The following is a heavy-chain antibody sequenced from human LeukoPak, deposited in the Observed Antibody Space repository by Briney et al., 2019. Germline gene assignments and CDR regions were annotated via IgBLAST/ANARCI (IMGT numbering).Heavy chain of an antibody. CDR3: ARARLPWYYDSSGYRDAFDI. D-gene: IGHD3-22*01. Sequence: PGGSLRLSCAASGFTFSSYSMNWVRQAPGKGLEWVSSISSSSSYIYYADSVKGRFTISRDNAKNSLYLQMNSLRAEDTAVYYCARARLPWYYDSSGYRDAFDIWGQGTMVTVSS. V-gene: IGHV3-21*01. CDR1: GFTFSSYS. J-gene: IGHJ3*02. CDR2: ISSSSSYI.